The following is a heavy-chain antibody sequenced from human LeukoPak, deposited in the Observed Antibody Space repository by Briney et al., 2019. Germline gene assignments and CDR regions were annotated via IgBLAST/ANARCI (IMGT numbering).Heavy chain of an antibody. CDR1: GFTFDDYA. D-gene: IGHD2-2*01. CDR3: ARYCSSTSCAPAYYYYGMDV. CDR2: ISWNSGSI. J-gene: IGHJ6*02. Sequence: GRSLRLSCAASGFTFDDYAMHWVRQAPGKGLEWVSGISWNSGSIGYADSVKGRFTISRDNAKNSLYLQMNSLRAEDTALYYCARYCSSTSCAPAYYYYGMDVWGQGPTVTVSS. V-gene: IGHV3-9*01.